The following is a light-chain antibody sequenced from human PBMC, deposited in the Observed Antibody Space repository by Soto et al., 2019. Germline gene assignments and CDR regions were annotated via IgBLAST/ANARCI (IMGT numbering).Light chain of an antibody. V-gene: IGKV3-15*01. Sequence: EIVMTQSPATLSVSPGERVTLSCRASQSVSNNLAWYQQKPGQPPRLLIYGATATATGIPARFSGSGSGTEFTLTISSLQSEDFAVYYCQEHNDWPLTFGGGTKVEIK. CDR3: QEHNDWPLT. CDR2: GAT. CDR1: QSVSNN. J-gene: IGKJ4*01.